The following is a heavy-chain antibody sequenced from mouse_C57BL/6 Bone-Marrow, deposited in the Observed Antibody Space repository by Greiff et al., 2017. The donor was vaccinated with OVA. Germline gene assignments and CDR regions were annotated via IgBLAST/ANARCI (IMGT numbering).Heavy chain of an antibody. D-gene: IGHD1-1*01. CDR3: ARAYITTVVARDY. J-gene: IGHJ2*01. CDR1: GYTFTSYW. Sequence: VQLQQPGTELVKPGASVKLSCKASGYTFTSYWMHWVKQRPGQGLEWIGNINPSNGGTNYNEKFKSKATLTVDKSSSTAYKQLSSLTSEDSAVYYCARAYITTVVARDYWGQGTTLTVSS. CDR2: INPSNGGT. V-gene: IGHV1-53*01.